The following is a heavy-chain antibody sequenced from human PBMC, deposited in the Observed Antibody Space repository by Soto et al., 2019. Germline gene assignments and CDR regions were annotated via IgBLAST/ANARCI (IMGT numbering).Heavy chain of an antibody. Sequence: HVQLQQWGAGLLKPSETLSLTCAVYGGSFSGYYWSWIRQPPGKGLEWIGEINHSGSTNYNPSLKSRVTISVDTSKNQLSLKLSCVTAADTAVYYCARESRIAARAYYYYYYGMDVWGQGTTVTVSS. CDR1: GGSFSGYY. CDR2: INHSGST. D-gene: IGHD6-6*01. J-gene: IGHJ6*02. V-gene: IGHV4-34*01. CDR3: ARESRIAARAYYYYYYGMDV.